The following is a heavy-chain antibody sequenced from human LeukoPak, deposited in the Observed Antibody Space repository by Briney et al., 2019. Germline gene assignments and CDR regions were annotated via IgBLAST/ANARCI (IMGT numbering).Heavy chain of an antibody. CDR2: ISSSGGST. CDR3: AKASVFGDTRYFNF. Sequence: GGSLRLSCAAPGFTFSSYAMSWVRQVPGKGLEWVSGISSSGGSTYYADSVKGRFTISRDNSKNTLYLQMNSLRAEDTAVYYCAKASVFGDTRYFNFWGQGTLVTVSS. J-gene: IGHJ1*01. CDR1: GFTFSSYA. V-gene: IGHV3-23*01. D-gene: IGHD3-3*01.